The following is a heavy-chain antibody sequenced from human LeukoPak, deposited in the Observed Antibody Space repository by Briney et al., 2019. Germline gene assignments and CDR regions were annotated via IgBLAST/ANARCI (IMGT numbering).Heavy chain of an antibody. D-gene: IGHD4-17*01. J-gene: IGHJ3*02. V-gene: IGHV3-23*01. Sequence: GGSLRLSCATSQFNFNKFGMTWVRQAPGKGLEWVSSSGNGGSTQYADSVQGRFAISRDNSKNTLYLQMNSLRAEDTAVYFCAKDPNGDYIGTFDIWGQGTMVTVSS. CDR3: AKDPNGDYIGTFDI. CDR1: QFNFNKFG. CDR2: SGNGGST.